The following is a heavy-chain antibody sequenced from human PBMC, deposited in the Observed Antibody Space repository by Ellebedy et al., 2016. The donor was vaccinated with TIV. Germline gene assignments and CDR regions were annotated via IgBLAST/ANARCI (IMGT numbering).Heavy chain of an antibody. J-gene: IGHJ4*02. Sequence: GGSLRLSXAASGFSMSSYWMSWVRQAPGKGLEWVANIKQDGSEKYYVDSVKGRFTISRDNAKNSVYLQMKSLRVEDAAVYYCARAIAAVGSYWGQGTLVTVSS. CDR3: ARAIAAVGSY. CDR1: GFSMSSYW. CDR2: IKQDGSEK. V-gene: IGHV3-7*01. D-gene: IGHD6-13*01.